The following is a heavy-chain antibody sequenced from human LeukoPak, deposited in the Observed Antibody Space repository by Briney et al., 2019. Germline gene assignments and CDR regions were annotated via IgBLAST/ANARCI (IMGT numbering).Heavy chain of an antibody. CDR2: INPNSGGT. J-gene: IGHJ5*02. Sequence: ASVKVSCKASGYTFTGYYMHWVRQAPGQGLEWMGWINPNSGGTNYAQKLQGRVTMTTDTSTSTAYMELRSLRSDDTAVYYCARGAHDSSGYYPNWFDPWGQGTLVTVSS. V-gene: IGHV1-2*02. D-gene: IGHD3-22*01. CDR3: ARGAHDSSGYYPNWFDP. CDR1: GYTFTGYY.